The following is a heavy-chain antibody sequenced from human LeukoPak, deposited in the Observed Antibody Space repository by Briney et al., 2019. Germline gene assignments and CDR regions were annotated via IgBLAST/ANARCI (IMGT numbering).Heavy chain of an antibody. CDR2: IYYSGST. V-gene: IGHV4-39*01. D-gene: IGHD3-10*01. CDR3: ARHKVRWIGELSWDSVAFDI. CDR1: GGSISSSSYY. J-gene: IGHJ3*02. Sequence: PSETLSLTCTVSGGSISSSSYYWGWIRQPPGKGLEWIGSIYYSGSTYYNPSLKSRVTISVDTSKNQFSLKLSSVTAADTAVYYCARHKVRWIGELSWDSVAFDIWGQGTMVTVSS.